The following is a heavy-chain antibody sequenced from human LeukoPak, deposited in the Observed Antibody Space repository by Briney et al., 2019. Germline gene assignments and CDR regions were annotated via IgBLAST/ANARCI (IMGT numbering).Heavy chain of an antibody. Sequence: PGGSLRLSCAASGFTFSSYSMNWVRQAPGKGLEWVSSISSSSSYIYYADSVKGRFTISRDNAKNSLYLQMNSLRAEDTAVYYCARVRDFWSGKRPFDYWGQGTLVTVSS. CDR2: ISSSSSYI. D-gene: IGHD3-3*01. J-gene: IGHJ4*02. CDR3: ARVRDFWSGKRPFDY. V-gene: IGHV3-21*01. CDR1: GFTFSSYS.